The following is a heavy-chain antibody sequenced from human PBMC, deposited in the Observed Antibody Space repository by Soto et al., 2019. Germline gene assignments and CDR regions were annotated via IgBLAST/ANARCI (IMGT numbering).Heavy chain of an antibody. J-gene: IGHJ4*02. D-gene: IGHD3-3*01. CDR1: GASISTSYW. CDR3: KRAFLKSLDY. Sequence: QVQLQESAPGLVKTSETLSLTCAVSGASISTSYWWSWVRQSPGKGLEWIGEIHYSGTTNYNPSLKSRVIISQDKSKNQSSLNLTSVTAADTAVSYCKRAFLKSLDYWGQGPLVIVSS. V-gene: IGHV4-4*02. CDR2: IHYSGTT.